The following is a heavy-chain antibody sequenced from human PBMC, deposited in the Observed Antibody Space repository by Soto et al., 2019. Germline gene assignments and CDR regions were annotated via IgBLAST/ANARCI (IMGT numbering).Heavy chain of an antibody. D-gene: IGHD3-9*01. Sequence: QVRLVQSGAEVKKPGSSVKVSCEASGGTFSSYTFSWVRQASGHGLEWMGGIVPMHRTANYAQKFQGRVSISPDESTNTVHMELSSLRPDDTAVYYCARDCGNTDCFDMDVWGQGTTVIVSS. CDR1: GGTFSSYT. V-gene: IGHV1-69*16. J-gene: IGHJ6*02. CDR2: IVPMHRTA. CDR3: ARDCGNTDCFDMDV.